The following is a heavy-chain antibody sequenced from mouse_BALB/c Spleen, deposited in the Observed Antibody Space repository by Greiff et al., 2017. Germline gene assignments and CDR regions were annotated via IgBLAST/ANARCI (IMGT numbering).Heavy chain of an antibody. CDR1: GYAFTNYL. CDR3: AIYGNRYDDGYYFDD. Sequence: QVQLKQSGAELVRPGTSVKVSCKASGYAFTNYLIEWVKQRPGQGLEWIGVINPGSGGTNYNEKFKGKATLTADKSSSTAYMQLSSLTSDDSAVYFCAIYGNRYDDGYYFDDWGQGTTLTVTS. V-gene: IGHV1-54*01. CDR2: INPGSGGT. J-gene: IGHJ2*01. D-gene: IGHD2-14*01.